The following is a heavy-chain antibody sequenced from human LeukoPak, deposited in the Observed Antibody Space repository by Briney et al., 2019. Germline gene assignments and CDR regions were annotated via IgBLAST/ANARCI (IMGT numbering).Heavy chain of an antibody. CDR2: INPNSGGA. CDR1: GYIFTGYY. D-gene: IGHD1-26*01. CDR3: ARHPYSGSYHFDY. J-gene: IGHJ4*02. Sequence: ASVKVSCKASGYIFTGYYMHWVRQAPGQGLEWMGWINPNSGGANSAQKFQGRVTMTRDTSISTAYMELSRLTSDDTAVYYCARHPYSGSYHFDYWGQGTLVTVSS. V-gene: IGHV1-2*02.